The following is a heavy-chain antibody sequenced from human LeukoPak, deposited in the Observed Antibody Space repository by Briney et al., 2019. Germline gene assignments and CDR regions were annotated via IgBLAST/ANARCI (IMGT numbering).Heavy chain of an antibody. CDR3: ARGRGYNAFDI. J-gene: IGHJ3*02. V-gene: IGHV4-34*01. Sequence: SETLSLTCAVYGGSFSGYYWSWIRQPPGKGLEWIGEINHSGSTNYNPSLKSQVTISVDTSKKQFSLKLSSVTAADTAVYHCARGRGYNAFDIWGQGTMVTVSS. CDR2: INHSGST. D-gene: IGHD5-18*01. CDR1: GGSFSGYY.